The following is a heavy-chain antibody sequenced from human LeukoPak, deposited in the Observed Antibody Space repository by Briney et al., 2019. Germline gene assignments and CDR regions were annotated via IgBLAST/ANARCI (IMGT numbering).Heavy chain of an antibody. CDR2: IYYSGST. D-gene: IGHD5-18*01. J-gene: IGHJ4*02. V-gene: IGHV4-59*01. Sequence: SETLSLTCTVSGGSISSYYWSWIRQPPGKGLEWIGYIYYSGSTNYNPSLKSRVTISVDTSKNQFSPKLSSVTAADTAVYYCAAGYSYDFFDYWGQGTLVTVSS. CDR1: GGSISSYY. CDR3: AAGYSYDFFDY.